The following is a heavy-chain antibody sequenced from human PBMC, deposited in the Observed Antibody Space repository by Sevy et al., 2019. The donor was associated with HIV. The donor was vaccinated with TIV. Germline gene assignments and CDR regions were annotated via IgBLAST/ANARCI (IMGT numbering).Heavy chain of an antibody. CDR2: IYYSGST. J-gene: IGHJ6*03. V-gene: IGHV4-59*01. Sequence: SETLSLTCTVSGGSISSYYWSWIRQPPGKGLEWIGYIYYSGSTNYNPSLKSRVTISVDTSKNQFSLKLSSVTAADTAVHYCARDRMTTGGGMDVWGKGTTVTVSS. D-gene: IGHD4-17*01. CDR3: ARDRMTTGGGMDV. CDR1: GGSISSYY.